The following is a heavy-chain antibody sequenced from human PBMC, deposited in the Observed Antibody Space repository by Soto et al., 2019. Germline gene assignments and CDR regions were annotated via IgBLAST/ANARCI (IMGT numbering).Heavy chain of an antibody. Sequence: PGGSLRLSCAASGFTFSSYGMHWVRQAPGKGLEWVAVIWYDGSNKYYADSVKGRFTISRDNSKNTLYLQMNSLRAEDTAVYYCARDQEYSSSHYFDYWGQGTLVTVSS. CDR2: IWYDGSNK. CDR1: GFTFSSYG. V-gene: IGHV3-33*01. J-gene: IGHJ4*02. CDR3: ARDQEYSSSHYFDY. D-gene: IGHD6-6*01.